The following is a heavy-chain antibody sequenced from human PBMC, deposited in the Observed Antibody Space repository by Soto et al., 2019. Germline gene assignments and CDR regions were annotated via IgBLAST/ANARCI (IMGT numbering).Heavy chain of an antibody. CDR3: ARERGAGSEYFDY. D-gene: IGHD3-10*01. CDR2: VYYSGST. J-gene: IGHJ4*02. Sequence: SETLSLTCTVSGGSISSYYWSWIRQPPGKGLEWIGYVYYSGSTNYNPSLKSRVTISVDTSKNQFSLKLSSVTAADTAVYYCARERGAGSEYFDYWGQGTLVTVSS. CDR1: GGSISSYY. V-gene: IGHV4-59*01.